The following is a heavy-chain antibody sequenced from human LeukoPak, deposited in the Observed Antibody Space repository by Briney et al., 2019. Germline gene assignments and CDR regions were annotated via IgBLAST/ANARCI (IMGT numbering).Heavy chain of an antibody. CDR2: IHYSGST. J-gene: IGHJ6*03. V-gene: IGHV4-39*07. Sequence: SETLSLTCSVSGGSTRSNTSYWGWVHQPPGKGLEWIGSIHYSGSTYKNPSLKSRVTISMDTSKSQFSLKVTSLTAADSAVYFCARQSSSYRYFMDVWGRGTTVTVSS. CDR1: GGSTRSNTSY. CDR3: ARQSSSYRYFMDV. D-gene: IGHD6-6*01.